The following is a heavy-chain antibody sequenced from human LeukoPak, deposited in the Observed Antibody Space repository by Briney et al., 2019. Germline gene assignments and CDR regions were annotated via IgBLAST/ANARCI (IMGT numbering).Heavy chain of an antibody. CDR2: ISSSGSTI. J-gene: IGHJ6*02. CDR1: GFTFNSYE. CDR3: ARVYSSTSGKGMDV. Sequence: PGGSLRLSCAASGFTFNSYEMSWVRQPPGKGLEWVSYISSSGSTIYYADSVKGLFTISRDNAKNSLYLQMSSLRAEDMAIYYCARVYSSTSGKGMDVWGQGTTVTVSS. V-gene: IGHV3-48*03. D-gene: IGHD6-6*01.